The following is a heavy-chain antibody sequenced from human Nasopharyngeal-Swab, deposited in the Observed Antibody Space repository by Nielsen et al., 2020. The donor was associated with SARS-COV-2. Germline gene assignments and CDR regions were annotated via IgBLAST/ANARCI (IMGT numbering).Heavy chain of an antibody. V-gene: IGHV5-51*01. CDR1: GYSFTSYW. J-gene: IGHJ5*02. CDR3: ARVYSGASIGMFDP. Sequence: QVSCKGSGYSFTSYWIGWVRQMPGKGLEWMGIIYPGDSDTRYSPSFQGQVTISADKSISTAYLQWSSLKASDTAMYYCARVYSGASIGMFDPWGQGTLVTVSS. CDR2: IYPGDSDT. D-gene: IGHD3-22*01.